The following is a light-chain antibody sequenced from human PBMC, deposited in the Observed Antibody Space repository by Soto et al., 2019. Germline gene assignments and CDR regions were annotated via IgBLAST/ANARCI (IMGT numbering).Light chain of an antibody. J-gene: IGLJ3*02. CDR2: ANN. CDR3: QSYDSRLSGWV. V-gene: IGLV1-40*01. Sequence: QSVLTQPPSVSGAPGQRVTISCTGSSSNIGAGYDVHWYQQLPGTAPKLLIHANNNRPSGVPDRFSGSKSGTSASLAITGLQAEEEADYFCQSYDSRLSGWVFGGGTKLTVL. CDR1: SSNIGAGYD.